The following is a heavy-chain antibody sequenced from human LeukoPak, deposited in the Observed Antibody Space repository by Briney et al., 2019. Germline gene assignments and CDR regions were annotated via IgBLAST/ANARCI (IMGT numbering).Heavy chain of an antibody. Sequence: ASVKVSCKASGYTFTGYYMHWVRQAPGQGLEWMGWINPNSGGANYAQKFQGRVTMTRDTSISTAYMELSRLRSDDTAVYYCARARDLERVWDYWGQGTLATVSS. J-gene: IGHJ4*02. D-gene: IGHD1-1*01. CDR3: ARARDLERVWDY. CDR1: GYTFTGYY. V-gene: IGHV1-2*02. CDR2: INPNSGGA.